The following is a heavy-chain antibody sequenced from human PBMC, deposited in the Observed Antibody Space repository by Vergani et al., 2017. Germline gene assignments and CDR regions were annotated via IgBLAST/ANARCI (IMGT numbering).Heavy chain of an antibody. V-gene: IGHV4-30-4*01. J-gene: IGHJ3*02. CDR1: GGSISSGDYY. D-gene: IGHD3-22*01. CDR2: IYYSGST. Sequence: QVQLQESGPGLVKPSQTLSLTCTVSGGSISSGDYYWSWIRQPPGKGLEWIGYIYYSGSTYYNPSLKSRVTISVDTSKNQFSLKLSSVTAADTAVYYCARVPGYYYDSSGLSAFDIWGQGTMVTVSS. CDR3: ARVPGYYYDSSGLSAFDI.